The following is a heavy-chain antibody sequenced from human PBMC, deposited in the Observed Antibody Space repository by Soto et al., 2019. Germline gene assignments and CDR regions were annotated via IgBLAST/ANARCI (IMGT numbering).Heavy chain of an antibody. CDR3: ALGGGHFHPRLFIY. V-gene: IGHV1-18*01. CDR2: IDPYNGNT. D-gene: IGHD2-15*01. J-gene: IGHJ4*02. Sequence: ASVKVSCKSSGDTFVSYGISWVRQAPGQGLEWMGWIDPYNGNTDYGQKFQGRVTMTTDTSTSTAYTELRSLKSDDTAVYYCALGGGHFHPRLFIYWGQGTQVTVSS. CDR1: GDTFVSYG.